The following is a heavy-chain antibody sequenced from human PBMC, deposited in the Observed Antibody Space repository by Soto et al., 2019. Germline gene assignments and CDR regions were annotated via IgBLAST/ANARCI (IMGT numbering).Heavy chain of an antibody. V-gene: IGHV3-15*01. CDR1: GFTFSNAW. CDR3: TTEGLQTPIGYYYYMDV. Sequence: PGGSLRLSCAASGFTFSNAWMSWVRQAPGKGLEWVGRIKSKTDGGTTDYAAPVKGRFTISRDDSKNTLYLQMNSLKTEDTAVYYCTTEGLQTPIGYYYYMDVWGKGTTVTVSS. J-gene: IGHJ6*03. CDR2: IKSKTDGGTT. D-gene: IGHD3-10*01.